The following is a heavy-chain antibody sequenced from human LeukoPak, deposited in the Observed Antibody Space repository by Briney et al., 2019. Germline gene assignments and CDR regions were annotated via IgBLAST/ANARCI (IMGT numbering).Heavy chain of an antibody. J-gene: IGHJ4*02. CDR1: GFIFSSYS. Sequence: GGSLRLSCAASGFIFSSYSVHWVRQAPGKGLEWVAVVSSDGSKKFYADSVKGRFSISRDNSKNTLYLQMNSLRTEDTAVYYCARDRAYSGNDATYFDCWGQGTLVTVSS. CDR2: VSSDGSKK. D-gene: IGHD5-12*01. V-gene: IGHV3-30-3*01. CDR3: ARDRAYSGNDATYFDC.